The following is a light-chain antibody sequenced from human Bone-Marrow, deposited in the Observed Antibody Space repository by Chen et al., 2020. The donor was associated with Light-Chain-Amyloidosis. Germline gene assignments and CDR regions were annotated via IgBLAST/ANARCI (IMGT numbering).Light chain of an antibody. Sequence: SYVLPQPSPVSLAPGKPATIACGGNNIGSTSVHWYQQTPGQAPLLVVYADGDRPSGIPDRLSGSNSGNTATLTFSRVEAGDEADYYCQVWDRSSDRPVFGGGTKLTVL. CDR1: NIGSTS. CDR2: ADG. V-gene: IGLV3-21*03. CDR3: QVWDRSSDRPV. J-gene: IGLJ3*02.